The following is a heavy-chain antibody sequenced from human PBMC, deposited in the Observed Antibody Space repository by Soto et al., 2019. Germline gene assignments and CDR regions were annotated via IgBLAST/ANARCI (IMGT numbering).Heavy chain of an antibody. Sequence: PGGSLRLSCAAPGFAFSSYAMGWVRQGPGKGLEWVAVVSIGGSTHYADSARGRFTISRDNSKNTLSLQMNSLTAEDTAVYFCAKRRGAGGHFDYWGQGALVTVSS. CDR2: VSIGGST. CDR1: GFAFSSYA. J-gene: IGHJ4*02. CDR3: AKRRGAGGHFDY. D-gene: IGHD2-15*01. V-gene: IGHV3-23*01.